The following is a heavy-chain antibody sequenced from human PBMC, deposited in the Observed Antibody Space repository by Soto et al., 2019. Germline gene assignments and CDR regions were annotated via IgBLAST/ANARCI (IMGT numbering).Heavy chain of an antibody. CDR1: GGTFSSYA. Sequence: SVKVSCKASGGTFSSYAISWVRQAPGQGLEWMGGIIPIFGTANYAQKFQGRVTITADESTSTAYMELSSLRSEDTAVYYCARTFYDSSGYGSWFDPWGQGTLVTVSS. D-gene: IGHD3-22*01. V-gene: IGHV1-69*13. J-gene: IGHJ5*02. CDR3: ARTFYDSSGYGSWFDP. CDR2: IIPIFGTA.